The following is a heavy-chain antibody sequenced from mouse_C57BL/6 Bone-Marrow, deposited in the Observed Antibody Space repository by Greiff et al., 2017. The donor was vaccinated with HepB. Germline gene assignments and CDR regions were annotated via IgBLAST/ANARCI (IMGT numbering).Heavy chain of an antibody. Sequence: QVQLKQSGAELARPGASVKMSCKASGYTFTSYTMHWVKQSPGQGLEWIGYINPSSGYTKYNQKFKDKATLTADKSSSTAYMQLSSLTSEESAVYYCARWGPPEGAMDYWGQGTSVTVSS. J-gene: IGHJ4*01. V-gene: IGHV1-4*01. CDR2: INPSSGYT. D-gene: IGHD3-3*01. CDR3: ARWGPPEGAMDY. CDR1: GYTFTSYT.